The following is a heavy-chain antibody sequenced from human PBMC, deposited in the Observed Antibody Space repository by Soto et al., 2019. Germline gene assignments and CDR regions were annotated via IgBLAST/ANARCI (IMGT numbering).Heavy chain of an antibody. V-gene: IGHV4-39*01. Sequence: SETLSLTCTVSGGSISSSSYYWGWIRQPPGKGLEWIGSIYYSGSTYYNPSLKSRVTISVDTSKNQFSLKLSSVTAADTAVYYCASSLGYCSGGSCYFDYWGQGTLVTVS. D-gene: IGHD2-15*01. CDR1: GGSISSSSYY. J-gene: IGHJ4*02. CDR3: ASSLGYCSGGSCYFDY. CDR2: IYYSGST.